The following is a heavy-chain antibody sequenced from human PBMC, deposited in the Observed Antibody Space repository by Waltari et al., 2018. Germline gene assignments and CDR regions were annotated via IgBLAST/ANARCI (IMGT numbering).Heavy chain of an antibody. CDR2: INSXXXGT. V-gene: IGHV3-74*01. Sequence: EVQLVESGGGLVQSGGSIRLSCGASGFTSRNHWKPWVRQAPGKGLRWVSRINSXXXGTXHAXSVKGRXTMSRDNAKNTLYLQMNSLRVEDTAVYYCTRDSGQGLDFWGQGTLVTVSS. D-gene: IGHD3-10*01. CDR3: TRDSGQGLDF. J-gene: IGHJ4*02. CDR1: GFTSRNHW.